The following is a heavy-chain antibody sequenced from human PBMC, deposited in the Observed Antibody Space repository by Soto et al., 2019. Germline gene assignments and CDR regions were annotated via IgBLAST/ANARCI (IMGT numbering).Heavy chain of an antibody. V-gene: IGHV3-64*01. D-gene: IGHD6-6*01. CDR3: ARRARPDFYYMDV. CDR1: GFTLSGYA. J-gene: IGHJ6*03. CDR2: ISSNGGGT. Sequence: EVQLAESGGGLAQPGGSLRLSCAASGFTLSGYAMDWVRQAPGKGLEYVSGISSNGGGTYYANSVQGRFTISRDNSKNTVYLQMGSLRPEAMAVYYCARRARPDFYYMDVWGKGTTVTVSS.